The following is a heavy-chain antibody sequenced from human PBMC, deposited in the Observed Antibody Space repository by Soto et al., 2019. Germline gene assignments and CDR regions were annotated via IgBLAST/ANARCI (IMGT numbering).Heavy chain of an antibody. CDR3: ARDLSGTPIVVVTAGMDV. CDR1: XYSISSGYY. V-gene: IGHV4-38-2*02. CDR2: IYHSGST. Sequence: TLSLTCAVSXYSISSGYYWGWIRQPPGKGLEWIGSIYHSGSTYYNPSLKSRVTISVDTSKNQFSLKLSSVTAADTAVYYCARDLSGTPIVVVTAGMDVWGQGTTVTVSS. D-gene: IGHD2-21*02. J-gene: IGHJ6*02.